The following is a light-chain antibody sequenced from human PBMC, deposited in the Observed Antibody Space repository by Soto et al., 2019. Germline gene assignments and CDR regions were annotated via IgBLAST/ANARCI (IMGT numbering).Light chain of an antibody. Sequence: QSALTQPPSVSATPGQRVTISCSGTYSNIGSNTVAWYQRLPGTAPKLLIYSNNERPSGVPDRFSGSKSGSPASLAISGLQSEDEADYYCAAWDDSLNSPRMLFGGGTKVTVL. CDR3: AAWDDSLNSPRML. CDR1: YSNIGSNT. CDR2: SNN. J-gene: IGLJ2*01. V-gene: IGLV1-44*01.